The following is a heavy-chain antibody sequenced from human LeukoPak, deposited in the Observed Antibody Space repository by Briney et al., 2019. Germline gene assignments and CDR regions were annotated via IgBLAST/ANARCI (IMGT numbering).Heavy chain of an antibody. CDR2: ISYDGSNK. CDR3: ARDLDDYYGSGSSPYY. Sequence: GRSLRLSCAASGFTFSSYAMHWVRQAPGKGLEWVAVISYDGSNKYYADSVKGRFTISRDNSKNTLYLQMNSLRAEDTAVYYCARDLDDYYGSGSSPYYWGQGTLVTVSS. V-gene: IGHV3-30-3*01. J-gene: IGHJ4*02. D-gene: IGHD3-10*01. CDR1: GFTFSSYA.